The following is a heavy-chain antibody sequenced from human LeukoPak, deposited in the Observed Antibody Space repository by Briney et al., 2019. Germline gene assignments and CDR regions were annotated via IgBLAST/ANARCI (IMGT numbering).Heavy chain of an antibody. Sequence: SETLSLTCAVYGGSFSGYYWSWIRQPPGKGLEWIGEINHSGSTNYNPSLKSRVTISVDTSKNQFSLKLSSVTAADTAVYYCARVNTYYYDSSGSDAFDIWGQGTMVTVSS. CDR1: GGSFSGYY. J-gene: IGHJ3*02. D-gene: IGHD3-22*01. CDR2: INHSGST. CDR3: ARVNTYYYDSSGSDAFDI. V-gene: IGHV4-34*01.